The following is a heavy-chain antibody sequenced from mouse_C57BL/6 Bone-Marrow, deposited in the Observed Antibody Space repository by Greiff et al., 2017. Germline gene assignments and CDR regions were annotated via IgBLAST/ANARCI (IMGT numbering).Heavy chain of an antibody. CDR1: GYTFTSYW. V-gene: IGHV1-69*01. CDR3: ARSWDGSSYWYFDV. D-gene: IGHD1-1*01. CDR2: IDPSDSYT. J-gene: IGHJ1*03. Sequence: VQLQQPGAELVMPGASVKLSCKASGYTFTSYWMHWVKQRPGQGLEWIGEIDPSDSYTNYNQKFKGKSTLTVDKSSSTAYMQLSSLTSEDSAVYYCARSWDGSSYWYFDVWGTGTTVTVSS.